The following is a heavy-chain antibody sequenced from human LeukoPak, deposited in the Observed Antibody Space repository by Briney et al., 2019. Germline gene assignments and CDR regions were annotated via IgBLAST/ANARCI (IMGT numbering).Heavy chain of an antibody. J-gene: IGHJ6*03. CDR3: AREGGGSYDYYYYYMDV. D-gene: IGHD1-26*01. V-gene: IGHV1-18*01. CDR2: ISAYNGNT. Sequence: ASVKVSCKASGYTFTSYGISWVRQAPGQGLEWMGWISAYNGNTNYAQKLQGRVTMTTDTSPSTAYMELRSLRSDDTAVYYCAREGGGSYDYYYYYMDVWGKGATVTVSS. CDR1: GYTFTSYG.